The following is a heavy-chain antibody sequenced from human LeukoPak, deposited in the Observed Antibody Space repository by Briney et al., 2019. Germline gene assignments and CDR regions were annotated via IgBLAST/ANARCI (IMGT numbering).Heavy chain of an antibody. V-gene: IGHV4-4*02. Sequence: SETLSLTCAVSGGSISSSNWWSWVRQPPGKGLEWIGEIYHSGSANYNPSLKSRVTISLDKSKKQFSLKLTSVTAADTAVYYCARGGWGSSGYFDYWGQGTLVTVSS. J-gene: IGHJ4*02. CDR2: IYHSGSA. CDR3: ARGGWGSSGYFDY. CDR1: GGSISSSNW. D-gene: IGHD3-22*01.